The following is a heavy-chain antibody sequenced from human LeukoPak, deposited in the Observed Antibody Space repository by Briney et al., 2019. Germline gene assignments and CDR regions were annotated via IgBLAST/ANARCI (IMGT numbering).Heavy chain of an antibody. CDR2: FDPEDGET. D-gene: IGHD6-13*01. Sequence: ASVKVSCKVSGYTLTELSMHWVRQAPGKGLEWMGGFDPEDGETIYAQKFQGRVTMTEDTSTDTAYMELRSLRSEDTAVYYCARAASIAAADDAFDIWGQGTMVTVSS. V-gene: IGHV1-24*01. CDR1: GYTLTELS. J-gene: IGHJ3*02. CDR3: ARAASIAAADDAFDI.